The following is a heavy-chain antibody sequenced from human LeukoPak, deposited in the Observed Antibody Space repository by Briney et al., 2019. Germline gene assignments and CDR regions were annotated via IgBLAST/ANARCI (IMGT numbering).Heavy chain of an antibody. D-gene: IGHD1-7*01. J-gene: IGHJ4*02. CDR3: ARLSYNWNYYFDY. CDR1: GGSFSGYY. Sequence: PSETLSLTCAVYGGSFSGYYWSWIRQPPGKGLEWIGEINHSGSTNYNPSLKSRVTISVDTSKNQFSPKLSSVTAADTAVYYCARLSYNWNYYFDYWGQGTLVTVSS. CDR2: INHSGST. V-gene: IGHV4-34*01.